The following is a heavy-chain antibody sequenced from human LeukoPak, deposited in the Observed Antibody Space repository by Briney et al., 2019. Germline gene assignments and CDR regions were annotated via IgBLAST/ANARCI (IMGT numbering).Heavy chain of an antibody. CDR2: ISGSGGST. Sequence: GGSLRLSCAASGFTFSNYAMSWVRQAPGKGLEWVSGISGSGGSTYYADSVKGRLTISRDNSRNTLYLQMNSLRAEDTAVYYCAKDGYSGYGPVGAFDIWGQGTMVTASS. CDR1: GFTFSNYA. CDR3: AKDGYSGYGPVGAFDI. D-gene: IGHD5-12*01. J-gene: IGHJ3*02. V-gene: IGHV3-23*01.